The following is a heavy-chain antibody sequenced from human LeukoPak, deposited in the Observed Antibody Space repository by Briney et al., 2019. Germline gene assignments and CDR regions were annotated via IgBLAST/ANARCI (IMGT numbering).Heavy chain of an antibody. CDR2: ITSTGSNI. CDR3: ERDSYASGSDS. D-gene: IGHD2-2*01. CDR1: GFTFNAYH. V-gene: IGHV3-11*01. Sequence: GGSLRLSCIAPGFTFNAYHMSWIRQAPGKGLEWVSYITSTGSNIYYADSVKARFTISRDNAKISLYLQMNSLRPDDPALYYCERDSYASGSDSSGQRTLVTVSS. J-gene: IGHJ4*02.